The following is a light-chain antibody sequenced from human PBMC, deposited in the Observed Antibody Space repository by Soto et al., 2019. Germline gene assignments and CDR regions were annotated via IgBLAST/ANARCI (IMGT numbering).Light chain of an antibody. Sequence: QSVLTPRASVSGSPGQSLAISCTGTSSDVGGYNYVSWYQQHPGKAPKLMIYDVSNRPSGVSNRFSGSKSGNTASLTISGLQAEDEADYYCSSYTSSSTPLYVFGTGTKVTVL. CDR2: DVS. V-gene: IGLV2-14*01. J-gene: IGLJ1*01. CDR1: SSDVGGYNY. CDR3: SSYTSSSTPLYV.